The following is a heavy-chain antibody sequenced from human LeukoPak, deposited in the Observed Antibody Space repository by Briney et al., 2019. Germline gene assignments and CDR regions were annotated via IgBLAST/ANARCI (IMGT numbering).Heavy chain of an antibody. CDR3: ARGLNIVVVVAGQHAFDI. J-gene: IGHJ3*02. D-gene: IGHD2-15*01. CDR1: GGSFSGYY. V-gene: IGHV4-34*01. Sequence: KPSETLSLTCAVYGGSFSGYYWSWIRQPPGKGLEWIGEINHSGSTNYNPSLKSRVTISVDTSKNQLSLKLSSVTAADTAVYYCARGLNIVVVVAGQHAFDIWGQGTMVTVSS. CDR2: INHSGST.